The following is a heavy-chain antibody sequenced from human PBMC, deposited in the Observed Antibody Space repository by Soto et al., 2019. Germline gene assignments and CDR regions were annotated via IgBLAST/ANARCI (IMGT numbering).Heavy chain of an antibody. J-gene: IGHJ4*02. CDR3: ARCPIVVVPAATDFDY. V-gene: IGHV3-7*03. D-gene: IGHD2-2*01. CDR1: RFTFSNYW. Sequence: GGSLRLSCEASRFTFSNYWMSWVRQAPGKGLEWVANIKQDGSEKYYVDSVKGRFTISRDNTKNSLYLQMNSLRAEDTAVYYCARCPIVVVPAATDFDYWGQGTLVTVS. CDR2: IKQDGSEK.